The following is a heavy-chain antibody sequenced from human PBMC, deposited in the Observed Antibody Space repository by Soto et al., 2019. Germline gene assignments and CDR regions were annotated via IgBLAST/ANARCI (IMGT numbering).Heavy chain of an antibody. J-gene: IGHJ4*02. D-gene: IGHD3-10*01. V-gene: IGHV3-11*01. CDR1: GFTFSDYY. Sequence: QVQLVESGGGLVKPGGSLRLSCAASGFTFSDYYMNWIRQAPGKGLEWMSYISSSSSTIYYADSVKGRFTISRDNAENSLSLQMNSLKAEDTAVSYCARQAYYYRSVSYYSFDLWGQGTLVTVSS. CDR2: ISSSSSTI. CDR3: ARQAYYYRSVSYYSFDL.